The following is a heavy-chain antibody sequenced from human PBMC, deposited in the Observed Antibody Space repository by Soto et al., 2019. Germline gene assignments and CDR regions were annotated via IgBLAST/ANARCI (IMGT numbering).Heavy chain of an antibody. CDR3: TRDGSPFALDV. J-gene: IGHJ6*02. CDR1: GFTFSSYW. Sequence: EVQLVESGGGLVQPGGSLRLSCAASGFTFSSYWMSWVRQAPGKGLEWVANIKTDGSEKYYMDSVRGRFTTSRDNARNFFLLQMNSLTGADTAGYYCTRDGSPFALDVWGLGTSVTVSS. CDR2: IKTDGSEK. V-gene: IGHV3-7*03.